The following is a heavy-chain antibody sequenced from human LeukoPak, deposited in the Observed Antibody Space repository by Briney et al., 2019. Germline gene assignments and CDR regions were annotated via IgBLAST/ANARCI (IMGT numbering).Heavy chain of an antibody. D-gene: IGHD1-7*01. CDR1: GFTFSSYS. Sequence: GGSLRLSCAASGFTFSSYSMNWVRQAPGKGLEWVSYISSSSSTIYYADSVKGRFTISRDNAKNSLYLQMNSLRAEDTAVYYCARDDGALELRYWGQGTLVTVSS. CDR2: ISSSSSTI. CDR3: ARDDGALELRY. V-gene: IGHV3-48*01. J-gene: IGHJ4*02.